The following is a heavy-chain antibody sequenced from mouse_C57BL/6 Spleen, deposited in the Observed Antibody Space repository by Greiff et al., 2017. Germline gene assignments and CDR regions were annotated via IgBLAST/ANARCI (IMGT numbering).Heavy chain of an antibody. J-gene: IGHJ4*01. CDR3: ARGDYAMDY. D-gene: IGHD2-13*01. Sequence: EVKLEESGGGLVKPGGSLKLSCAASGFTFSDYGMHWVRQAPEKGLEWVAYISSGSSTIYYADTVKGRFTISRANAKNTLFLQMTSLRSEDTAMYYCARGDYAMDYWGQGTSVTVSS. CDR1: GFTFSDYG. CDR2: ISSGSSTI. V-gene: IGHV5-17*01.